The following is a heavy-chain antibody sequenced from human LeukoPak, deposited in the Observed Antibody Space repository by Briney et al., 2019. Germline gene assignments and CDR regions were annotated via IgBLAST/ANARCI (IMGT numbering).Heavy chain of an antibody. D-gene: IGHD1-7*01. CDR1: GGSISSYY. J-gene: IGHJ6*03. CDR3: ARDIPVITGTTNYYYYMDV. Sequence: ASETLSLTCIVSGGSISSYYWSWIRQPAGKGLEWIGRIYTSGSTNYNPSLKSRVTMSVDTSKNQFSLKLSSVTAADTAVYYCARDIPVITGTTNYYYYMDVWGKGTTVTVSS. V-gene: IGHV4-4*07. CDR2: IYTSGST.